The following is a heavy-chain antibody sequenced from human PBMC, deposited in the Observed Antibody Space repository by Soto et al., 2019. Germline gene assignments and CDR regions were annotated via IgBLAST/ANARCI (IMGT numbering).Heavy chain of an antibody. V-gene: IGHV1-8*01. CDR2: MNPNSGNT. Sequence: QVQLVQSGAEVKKPGASVKVSCKASGYTFTSYDINWVRQATGQGLEWMGWMNPNSGNTASTQKFQGRVTMTRNTSISTAYMELSSLRSEDTPVYYCAREIAVAGFDYWGQGTLVTVSS. J-gene: IGHJ4*02. CDR3: AREIAVAGFDY. D-gene: IGHD6-19*01. CDR1: GYTFTSYD.